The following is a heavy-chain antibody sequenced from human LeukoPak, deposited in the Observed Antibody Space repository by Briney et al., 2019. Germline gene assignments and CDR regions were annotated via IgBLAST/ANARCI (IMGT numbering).Heavy chain of an antibody. J-gene: IGHJ4*01. CDR2: IIPILGIA. CDR3: ARGHCSGGSCYPGDY. V-gene: IGHV1-69*04. Sequence: ASVKVSCKASGGTFSSYAISWVRQAPGQGLEWMGRIIPILGIANYAQKFQGRVTITADKSTSTAYMELSSLRSEDTAVYYCARGHCSGGSCYPGDYWGHGALVTVSS. D-gene: IGHD2-15*01. CDR1: GGTFSSYA.